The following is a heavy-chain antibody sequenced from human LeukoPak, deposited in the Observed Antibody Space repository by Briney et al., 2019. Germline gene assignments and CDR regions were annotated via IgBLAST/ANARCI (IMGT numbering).Heavy chain of an antibody. D-gene: IGHD2-15*01. V-gene: IGHV5-51*01. CDR2: IYPGDSDT. Sequence: HGESLKISCTGSGYSFTSYWIAWVRQMPGKGLEWMGIIYPGDSDTRYSPSFQGQVTISADKSISTAYLRWNNLKASDTAMYYCAGQDIVVVATATRAFDIWGQGTMVTVSS. CDR1: GYSFTSYW. CDR3: AGQDIVVVATATRAFDI. J-gene: IGHJ3*02.